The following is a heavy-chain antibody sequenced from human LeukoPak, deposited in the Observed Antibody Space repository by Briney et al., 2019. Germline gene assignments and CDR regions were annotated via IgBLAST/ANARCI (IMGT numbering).Heavy chain of an antibody. V-gene: IGHV1-2*02. J-gene: IGHJ4*02. CDR1: GYTFTGYY. Sequence: ASVKVSCKASGYTFTGYYMHWVRQAPGQELEWMGWLSPNSGDTKFAQKFQDRVTMTRDTSISTAYMELSRLRSDDTAVYYCARATDISSWYLAYWGQGTLVTVSS. CDR3: ARATDISSWYLAY. CDR2: LSPNSGDT. D-gene: IGHD6-13*01.